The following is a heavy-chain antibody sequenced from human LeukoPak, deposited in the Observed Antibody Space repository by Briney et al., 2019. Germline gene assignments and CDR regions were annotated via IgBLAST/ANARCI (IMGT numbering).Heavy chain of an antibody. D-gene: IGHD4-23*01. CDR3: ARAPEGYTVVTIFDF. J-gene: IGHJ4*02. CDR1: GFTFSNYW. Sequence: GGSLRLSCAASGFTFSNYWMSWVRQAPGKGLEWVANIKQDGSEKYYVDSVEGRFTISRDNAQNSLFLQMNSLRAEDTAVYYCARAPEGYTVVTIFDFWGQGTLVTVSS. V-gene: IGHV3-7*05. CDR2: IKQDGSEK.